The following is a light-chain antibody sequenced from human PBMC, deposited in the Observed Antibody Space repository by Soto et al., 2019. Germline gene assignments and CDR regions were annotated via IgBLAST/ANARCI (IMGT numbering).Light chain of an antibody. CDR1: QSVSSY. V-gene: IGKV3-15*01. Sequence: EVVLTQSPATLSLSPGDRATLSCSASQSVSSYLSWYQHKPGQSPKLLIYDASIRAPGIPARFSGSGSGTEFTLTISSLQSEDSAVYWCQQYNSWPFTFGPGTKVEFK. J-gene: IGKJ3*01. CDR2: DAS. CDR3: QQYNSWPFT.